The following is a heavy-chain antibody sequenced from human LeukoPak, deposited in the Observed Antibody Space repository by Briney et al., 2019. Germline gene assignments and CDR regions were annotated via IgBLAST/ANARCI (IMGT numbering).Heavy chain of an antibody. Sequence: ASVKVSCKASGYTFTNYDIHWVRQATGQGLEWMGWMDPNSGNTHYTQKFQGRVTLTRNTSISTAYMELSTLRSEDTALYYCAKEDDWNAFDIWGQGTMVTVSS. J-gene: IGHJ3*02. CDR3: AKEDDWNAFDI. V-gene: IGHV1-8*03. CDR2: MDPNSGNT. CDR1: GYTFTNYD. D-gene: IGHD1-1*01.